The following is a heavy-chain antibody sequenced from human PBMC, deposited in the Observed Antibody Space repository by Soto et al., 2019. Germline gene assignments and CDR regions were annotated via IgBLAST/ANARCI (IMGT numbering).Heavy chain of an antibody. Sequence: GESLKISCKGSGYTFTDYWIGWVRQMPGKGLEWMGIIYPGDSDTRYRPSFEGQVTISADKSITTAYLQWSSLKASDTAIYYCARTPSFWSGYYFDYWGQGTLVTVSS. D-gene: IGHD3-3*01. J-gene: IGHJ4*02. CDR3: ARTPSFWSGYYFDY. CDR2: IYPGDSDT. V-gene: IGHV5-51*01. CDR1: GYTFTDYW.